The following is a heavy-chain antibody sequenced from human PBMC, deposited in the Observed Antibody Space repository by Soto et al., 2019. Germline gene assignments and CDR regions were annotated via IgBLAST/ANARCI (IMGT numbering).Heavy chain of an antibody. CDR2: IRSKANSYAT. CDR3: VGSDGSGYYDFDY. CDR1: GFTFSGSA. Sequence: EVQLVESGGGLVQPGGSLKLSCAASGFTFSGSAMHWVRQASGKGLEWVGRIRSKANSYATAYAASVKGRFTISRDDSKNTLYLQMNSLRVEDTAVYFCVGSDGSGYYDFDYWGQGTLVTVSS. V-gene: IGHV3-73*02. J-gene: IGHJ4*02. D-gene: IGHD3-22*01.